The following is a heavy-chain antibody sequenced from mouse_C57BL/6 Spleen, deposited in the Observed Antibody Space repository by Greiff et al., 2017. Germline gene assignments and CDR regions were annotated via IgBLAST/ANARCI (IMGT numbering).Heavy chain of an antibody. Sequence: VQLQQSGTVLARPGASVKMSCKTSGYTFTSYWMHWVKQRPGQGLEWIGAIYPGNSDTSYNQKFKGKAKLTAVTSASTAYMELSSLTNADSAVYYCTKINSNYESYWYFDVWGTGTTVTVSS. J-gene: IGHJ1*03. D-gene: IGHD2-5*01. CDR1: GYTFTSYW. CDR3: TKINSNYESYWYFDV. CDR2: IYPGNSDT. V-gene: IGHV1-5*01.